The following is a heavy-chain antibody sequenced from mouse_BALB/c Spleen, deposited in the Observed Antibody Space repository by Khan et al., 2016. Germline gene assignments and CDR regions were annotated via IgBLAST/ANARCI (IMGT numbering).Heavy chain of an antibody. J-gene: IGHJ4*01. Sequence: VQLQQPGAELVKPGASVKLSCTASGFNIKDTYMHWVKQRPEQGLEWIGRIDPANGNTKYDPKFQGKATITADTSSNTAYLQLSSLTSEDTAVYYCARFLYYYGSGPDAMDYWGQGTSFTVSS. CDR3: ARFLYYYGSGPDAMDY. CDR2: IDPANGNT. V-gene: IGHV14-3*02. CDR1: GFNIKDTY. D-gene: IGHD1-1*01.